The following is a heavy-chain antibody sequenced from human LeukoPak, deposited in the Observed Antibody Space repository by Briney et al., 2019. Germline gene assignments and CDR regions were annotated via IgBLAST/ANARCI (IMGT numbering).Heavy chain of an antibody. Sequence: SETLSLTCTVSGGSISSSSYYWGWVRQPPGKGLEWIGEIYHSGSTNYNPSLKSRVTISVDTSKNQLSLKLSSVTAADTAVYYCARHARVVPAAIGAFDIWGQGTMVTVSS. CDR3: ARHARVVPAAIGAFDI. V-gene: IGHV4-39*01. CDR2: IYHSGST. D-gene: IGHD2-2*02. CDR1: GGSISSSSYY. J-gene: IGHJ3*02.